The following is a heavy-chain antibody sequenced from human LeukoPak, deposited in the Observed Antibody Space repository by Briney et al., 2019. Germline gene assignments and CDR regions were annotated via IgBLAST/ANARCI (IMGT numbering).Heavy chain of an antibody. CDR1: GGSINNYY. D-gene: IGHD3-16*01. CDR2: IYYSGGT. V-gene: IGHV4-59*01. J-gene: IGHJ6*03. CDR3: ARNLRGGGYYYYYMDV. Sequence: SETLSLTCTVSGGSINNYYWSWIRQPPGKGLEWIGYIYYSGGTNYNPSLESRVTISVDTSKNQFSLKLRSVTAADTAVYYCARNLRGGGYYYYYMDVWGKGTTVTVSS.